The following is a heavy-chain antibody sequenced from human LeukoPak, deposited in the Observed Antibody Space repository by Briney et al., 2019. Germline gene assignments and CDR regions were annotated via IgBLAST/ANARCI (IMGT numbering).Heavy chain of an antibody. V-gene: IGHV3-66*01. CDR3: ARTNYDFWSGNPEYYFDH. Sequence: GGSLRLSCAASGFTVSSNYMSWVRQAPGKGLEWVSVIYSGGSTYYADSVKGRFTIPRDNSKNTLYLQMNSLRAEDTAVYYCARTNYDFWSGNPEYYFDHWGQGTLVTVSS. D-gene: IGHD3-3*01. CDR1: GFTVSSNY. CDR2: IYSGGST. J-gene: IGHJ4*02.